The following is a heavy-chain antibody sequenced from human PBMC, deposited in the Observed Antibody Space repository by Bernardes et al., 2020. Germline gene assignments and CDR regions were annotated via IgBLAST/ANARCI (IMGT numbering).Heavy chain of an antibody. CDR2: IDRSSSTI. D-gene: IGHD1-26*01. J-gene: IGHJ4*02. V-gene: IGHV3-48*02. CDR1: GFSIRSYA. Sequence: SCASSGFSIRSYAMNWVQKGPGKGLEWVENIDRSSSTIYYADSVKGRFTISRDNAKNSLYLEMNSLRDEDTDVYYCSTWGFFLGVDYWGQGILVTVSS. CDR3: STWGFFLGVDY.